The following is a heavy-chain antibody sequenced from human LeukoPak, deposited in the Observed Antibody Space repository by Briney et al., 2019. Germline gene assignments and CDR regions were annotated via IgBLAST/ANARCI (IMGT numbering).Heavy chain of an antibody. Sequence: GASVKVSCKASGYTFTTYGISWVRQAPGHGLEWMGWISTFNGHTNYAQSRQDRVTMTTDTSTSTVYMELSSLISDDTAVYYCARDLTAGGFLPIYYMDVWGKGTTVTISS. J-gene: IGHJ6*03. CDR2: ISTFNGHT. CDR3: ARDLTAGGFLPIYYMDV. V-gene: IGHV1-18*01. D-gene: IGHD3-16*01. CDR1: GYTFTTYG.